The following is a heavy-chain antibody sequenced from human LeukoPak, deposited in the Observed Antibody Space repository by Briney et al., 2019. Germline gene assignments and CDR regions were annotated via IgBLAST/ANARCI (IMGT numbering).Heavy chain of an antibody. D-gene: IGHD2-2*01. CDR3: VTSSASNYANPRFDS. CDR2: INPNSGGT. Sequence: ASVKVSCKASGYTLTDFYMHWVRQAPGQGLEWMGWINPNSGGTNYAQKFQGRVTMTRDTSISTAYMELSRGSDDTAVYYCVTSSASNYANPRFDSWGQGTLVTVSS. V-gene: IGHV1-2*02. CDR1: GYTLTDFY. J-gene: IGHJ4*02.